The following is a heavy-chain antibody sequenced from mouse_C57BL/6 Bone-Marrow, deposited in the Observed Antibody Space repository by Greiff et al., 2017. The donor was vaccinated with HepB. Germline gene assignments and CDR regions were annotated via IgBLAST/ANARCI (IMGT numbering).Heavy chain of an antibody. CDR1: GFSFNTYA. Sequence: EVKLVESGGGLVQPQGSLKLSCAASGFSFNTYAMNWVRQAPGKGLDWVARIRSKSNNYATYYADSVKDRFTISRDDSESMLYLQMNNLKTEDTAMYYCVGHYYYVGWYFDVWGTGTTVTVSA. CDR3: VGHYYYVGWYFDV. V-gene: IGHV10-1*01. D-gene: IGHD2-4*01. J-gene: IGHJ1*03. CDR2: IRSKSNNYAT.